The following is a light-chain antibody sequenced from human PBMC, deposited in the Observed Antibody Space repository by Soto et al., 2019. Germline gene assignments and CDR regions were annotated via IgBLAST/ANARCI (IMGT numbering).Light chain of an antibody. J-gene: IGLJ1*01. CDR1: DSNIGFYNF. Sequence: QSVLTQPRSVSGSPGQSVTISCTGTDSNIGFYNFVSWYQQHPDKAPHLVIYDVNKRPSGVPDRFSGSKSGNTASLTISGLQADDEADYYCCSYAGTYTYVFGIGTKVTVL. CDR3: CSYAGTYTYV. V-gene: IGLV2-11*01. CDR2: DVN.